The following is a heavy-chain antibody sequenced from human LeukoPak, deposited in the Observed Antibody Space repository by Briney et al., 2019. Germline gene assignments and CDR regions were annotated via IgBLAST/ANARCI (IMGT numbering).Heavy chain of an antibody. Sequence: SETLSLTCTVSGGSISSYYWSWIRQPPGKGLEWIGYIYYSGSTNYNPSLKSRVTISVDTSKNQFSLKLSSVTAADTAVYYCARAPRWGPVSFDYWGQGILVTVSS. CDR3: ARAPRWGPVSFDY. V-gene: IGHV4-59*08. D-gene: IGHD1-26*01. CDR1: GGSISSYY. CDR2: IYYSGST. J-gene: IGHJ4*02.